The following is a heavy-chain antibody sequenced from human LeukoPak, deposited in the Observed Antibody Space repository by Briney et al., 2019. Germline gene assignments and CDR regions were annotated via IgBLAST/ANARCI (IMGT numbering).Heavy chain of an antibody. CDR2: INSDGSST. D-gene: IGHD2-2*02. J-gene: IGHJ6*02. V-gene: IGHV3-74*01. Sequence: GGSLRLSCAASGFTFSSAWMHWVRQTPGKGLVWVSRINSDGSSTNYADSVKGRFTISRDNAKNMVNLQMNSLRAEDTAIYYCTRDYTYAMAVWGQGTTVSVSS. CDR3: TRDYTYAMAV. CDR1: GFTFSSAW.